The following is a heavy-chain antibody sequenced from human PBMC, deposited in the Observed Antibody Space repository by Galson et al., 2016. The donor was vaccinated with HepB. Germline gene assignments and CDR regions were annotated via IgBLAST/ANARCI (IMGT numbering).Heavy chain of an antibody. CDR2: ISPTGGTT. V-gene: IGHV1-46*01. CDR1: GYTLTSYY. CDR3: ARAPLWGLARFDF. Sequence: SVKVSCKASGYTLTSYYMHWVRQAPGQGLEWMGVISPTGGTTTYAQRFQGRITITRDRSTSTVYMEMSSLRSEDTALYYCARAPLWGLARFDFWGQGMLVTVST. D-gene: IGHD2-21*02. J-gene: IGHJ4*02.